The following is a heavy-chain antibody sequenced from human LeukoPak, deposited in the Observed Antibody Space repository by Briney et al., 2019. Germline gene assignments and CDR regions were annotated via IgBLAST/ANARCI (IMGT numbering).Heavy chain of an antibody. CDR2: MNPNSGNT. CDR1: GYTFTRYD. Sequence: ASVKVSCKASGYTFTRYDINWVRQATGQGLEGMGWMNPNSGNTGYAQKFQGRVTMTRNTSISTAYMELSSLRSEDTAVYYCARAYSYGYSTDAFDNWGQGTMVTVSS. D-gene: IGHD5-18*01. CDR3: ARAYSYGYSTDAFDN. J-gene: IGHJ3*02. V-gene: IGHV1-8*01.